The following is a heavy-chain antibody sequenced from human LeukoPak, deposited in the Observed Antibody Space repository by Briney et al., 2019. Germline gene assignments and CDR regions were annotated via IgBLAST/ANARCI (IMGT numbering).Heavy chain of an antibody. V-gene: IGHV6-1*01. CDR3: ARDGWVAAGTRVRAYYYMDV. CDR2: TNDRSKWSN. Sequence: SQTLSLTSALSGDSVSINSAAWNWVRQSPSKGLEWVGSTNDRSKWSNDYAVVVKSQMTISPNTSTNQFSLQLNSVTPEDTALYYCARDGWVAAGTRVRAYYYMDVWGKGTTVTVSS. J-gene: IGHJ6*03. CDR1: GDSVSINSAA. D-gene: IGHD6-13*01.